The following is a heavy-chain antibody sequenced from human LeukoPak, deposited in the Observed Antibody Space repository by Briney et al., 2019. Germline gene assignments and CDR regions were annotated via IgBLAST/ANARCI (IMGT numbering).Heavy chain of an antibody. D-gene: IGHD3-9*01. Sequence: SETLSLTCTVSGGSISSYYWSWIRQPPGKGLEWIGYIYYSGSTNYNPSLKSRVTISVDTSKNQFSLKLSSVTAADTAVYYCAGHDILTGYFFFDYWGQGTLVTVSS. V-gene: IGHV4-59*01. CDR2: IYYSGST. CDR3: AGHDILTGYFFFDY. CDR1: GGSISSYY. J-gene: IGHJ4*02.